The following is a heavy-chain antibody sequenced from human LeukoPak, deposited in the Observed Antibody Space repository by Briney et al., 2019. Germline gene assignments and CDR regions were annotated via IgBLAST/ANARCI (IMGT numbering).Heavy chain of an antibody. D-gene: IGHD2/OR15-2a*01. CDR3: PRRDCTTFQCFSFDY. Sequence: PGGSLRLSCAASGFILGGFDVHWVRQAYGKGLEWVGRIKTNRESDATAYAASVKGRFTLSRDDSKNTAYLQMNSLRTEDTAVYYCPRRDCTTFQCFSFDYWGQGILVTVSS. CDR2: IKTNRESDAT. V-gene: IGHV3-73*01. CDR1: GFILGGFD. J-gene: IGHJ4*02.